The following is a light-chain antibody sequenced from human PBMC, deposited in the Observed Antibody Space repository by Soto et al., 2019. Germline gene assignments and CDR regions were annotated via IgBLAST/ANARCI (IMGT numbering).Light chain of an antibody. CDR1: QSVLYSSNNKNY. CDR3: QQYDNLPIT. Sequence: DIVMTQSPDSLAVSLGERATINCKSSQSVLYSSNNKNYLAWYQQKPGKAPKLLISDASNLETGVPSRFSGSRFGTDFTFTISSLQPEDIATYYCQQYDNLPITFGQGTRLEIK. CDR2: DAS. V-gene: IGKV4-1*01. J-gene: IGKJ5*01.